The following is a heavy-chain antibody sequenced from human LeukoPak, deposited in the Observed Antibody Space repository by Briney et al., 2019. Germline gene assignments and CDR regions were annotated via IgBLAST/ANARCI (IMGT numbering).Heavy chain of an antibody. V-gene: IGHV4-34*01. CDR1: GGSFSGYY. CDR2: INHSGST. CDR3: ARALNLYYYDTSVEPAFDI. J-gene: IGHJ3*02. D-gene: IGHD3-22*01. Sequence: PSETLSLTCAVYGGSFSGYYWSWIRQPPGKGLEWIGEINHSGSTNYNPSLKSRVTISVDTPKNQFSLKLSSVTATDTAVYYCARALNLYYYDTSVEPAFDIWGQGTMVTVSS.